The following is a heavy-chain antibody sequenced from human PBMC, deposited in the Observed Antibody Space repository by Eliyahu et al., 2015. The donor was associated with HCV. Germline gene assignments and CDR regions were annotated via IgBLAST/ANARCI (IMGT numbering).Heavy chain of an antibody. CDR3: TRSFDY. D-gene: IGHD2/OR15-2a*01. J-gene: IGHJ4*02. CDR2: INQDASXK. CDR1: GXTXXSYW. Sequence: EVQLVESGXGLVPGGSLRLSCAASGXTXXSYWLNWVRQAPGKGLEWVATINQDASXKYYVDSVNGRFTISRDNAKNSVHLQMNNXRADDMAVYYXTRSFDYWGQGTLVAVSS. V-gene: IGHV3-7*01.